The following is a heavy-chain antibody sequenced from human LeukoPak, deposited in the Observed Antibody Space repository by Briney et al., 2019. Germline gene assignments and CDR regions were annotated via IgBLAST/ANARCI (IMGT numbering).Heavy chain of an antibody. J-gene: IGHJ4*02. CDR1: GGSISSNC. CDR2: IYASGTT. V-gene: IGHV4-4*09. D-gene: IGHD3-10*01. Sequence: AETLSLTCTVSGGSISSNCWSWIRQPPGKGLEWIGCIYASGTTNYNPSLKGRLTISVDTSNSQFSLTVRSVTAADTAVYYSGGRGFWGQGTLVTVSS. CDR3: GGRGF.